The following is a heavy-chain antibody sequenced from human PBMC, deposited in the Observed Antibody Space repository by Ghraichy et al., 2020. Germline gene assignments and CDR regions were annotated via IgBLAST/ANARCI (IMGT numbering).Heavy chain of an antibody. J-gene: IGHJ6*03. V-gene: IGHV3-53*01. CDR1: GFTVSSNY. CDR3: ARVGGGSSSWYRHYYYYMDV. CDR2: IYSGGST. Sequence: GALRLSCAASGFTVSSNYMSWVRQAPGKGLEWVSVIYSGGSTYYADSVKGRFTISRDNSKNTLYLQMNSLRAEDTAVYYCARVGGGSSSWYRHYYYYMDVWGKGTTVTVSS. D-gene: IGHD6-13*01.